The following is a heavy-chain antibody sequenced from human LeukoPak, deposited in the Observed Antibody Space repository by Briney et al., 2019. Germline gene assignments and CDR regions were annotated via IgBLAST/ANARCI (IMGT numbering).Heavy chain of an antibody. CDR1: GYTFTDYY. J-gene: IGHJ5*02. D-gene: IGHD3-22*01. CDR2: INPDSGGT. V-gene: IGHV1-2*02. Sequence: ASVKVSCKASGYTFTDYYIHWVRQAPGQGLEWVGWINPDSGGTSYAQKFQGRVTMTRDTSISTAYLGLRRLRSDDTAVYYCARALMGYYYDTSGYGNNWFDPWGQGTLVTVSS. CDR3: ARALMGYYYDTSGYGNNWFDP.